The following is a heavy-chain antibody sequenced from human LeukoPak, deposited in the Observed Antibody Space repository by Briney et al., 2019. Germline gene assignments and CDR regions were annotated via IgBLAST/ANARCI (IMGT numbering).Heavy chain of an antibody. D-gene: IGHD3-16*02. CDR3: ARALSWGYDYVWGSYREFDY. J-gene: IGHJ4*02. Sequence: GASVKVSCKASGYTFTSYHMHWVRQAPGQGLEWMGIINPSGGTTNYAQKFRGRVTMTRDMSTSTVYMELSSLRSDDTAVYYCARALSWGYDYVWGSYREFDYWGQGTLVTVSS. V-gene: IGHV1-46*01. CDR1: GYTFTSYH. CDR2: INPSGGTT.